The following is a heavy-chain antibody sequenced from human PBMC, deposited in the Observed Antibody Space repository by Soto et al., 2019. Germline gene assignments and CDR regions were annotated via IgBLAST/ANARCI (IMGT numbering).Heavy chain of an antibody. Sequence: VASVKVSCKASGYTFTSYGISWVRQAPGQGLEWMGWISAYNGNTNYAQKLQGRVTMTTDTSTSTAYMELRSLRSDDTAVYYCARGPYYIYYYYYYMDVWGKGTTVTVSS. CDR3: ARGPYYIYYYYYYMDV. CDR2: ISAYNGNT. V-gene: IGHV1-18*01. CDR1: GYTFTSYG. J-gene: IGHJ6*03. D-gene: IGHD3-10*01.